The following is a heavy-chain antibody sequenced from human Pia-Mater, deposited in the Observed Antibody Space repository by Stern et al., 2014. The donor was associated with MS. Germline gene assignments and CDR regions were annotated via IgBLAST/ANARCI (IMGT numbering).Heavy chain of an antibody. D-gene: IGHD2-2*01. Sequence: QVQLQESGSGLVKPSQTLSLTCSVSRYSITRAAFSWTWLRHAPGKGLVWIGYMTFGWSPLYHPSLRSRVNISVDTSKNQFSLRLNSGTAADTAVYYCARGRSRVHPPLDPWGQGTLVTVSS. V-gene: IGHV4-30-2*01. CDR2: MTFGWSP. J-gene: IGHJ5*02. CDR1: RYSITRAAFS. CDR3: ARGRSRVHPPLDP.